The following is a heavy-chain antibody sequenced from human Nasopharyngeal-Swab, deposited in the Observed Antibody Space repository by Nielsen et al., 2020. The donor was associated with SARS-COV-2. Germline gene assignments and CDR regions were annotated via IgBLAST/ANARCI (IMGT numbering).Heavy chain of an antibody. J-gene: IGHJ5*01. V-gene: IGHV1-8*01. CDR2: MNPKSGEV. Sequence: WVRQAPGQGLEWMGWMNPKSGEVGYEQKFQGRVTMTRNTATATAYMELSGLRHEDTAVYYCARGAFGLDHSWFDPWGQGTLVTASS. CDR3: ARGAFGLDHSWFDP. D-gene: IGHD3/OR15-3a*01.